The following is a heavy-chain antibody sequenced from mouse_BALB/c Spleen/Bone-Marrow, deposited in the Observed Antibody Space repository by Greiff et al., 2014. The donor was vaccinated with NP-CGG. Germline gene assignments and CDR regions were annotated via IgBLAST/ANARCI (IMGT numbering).Heavy chain of an antibody. V-gene: IGHV1-14*01. CDR1: GYTFTSYA. CDR2: ISPYNDGT. Sequence: VQLQQPGPGLVKPGASVKTSCKASGYTFTSYAMHWVKQKPGQGLEWIGYISPYNDGTKYNEKFKGKATLTSDKSSSTAYMELRSLTSEDSAVYYGAREVVATDYFDYWGQGTTPTVSS. D-gene: IGHD1-1*01. J-gene: IGHJ2*01. CDR3: AREVVATDYFDY.